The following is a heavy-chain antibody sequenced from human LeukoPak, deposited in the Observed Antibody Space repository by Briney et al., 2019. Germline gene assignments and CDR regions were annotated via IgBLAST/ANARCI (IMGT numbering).Heavy chain of an antibody. CDR2: INPSGGST. V-gene: IGHV1-46*01. CDR1: GYTFTSYY. Sequence: ASVKVSCKASGYTFTSYYMHWVRQAPGQGLEWMGIINPSGGSTSYAQKFQGRVTITADKSTSTAYMELSSLRSEDTAVYYCARADHRSPYYYGMDVWGQGTTVTVSS. D-gene: IGHD2-15*01. J-gene: IGHJ6*02. CDR3: ARADHRSPYYYGMDV.